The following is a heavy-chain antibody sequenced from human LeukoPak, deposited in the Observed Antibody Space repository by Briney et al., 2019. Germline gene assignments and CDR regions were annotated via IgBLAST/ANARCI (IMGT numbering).Heavy chain of an antibody. CDR3: AKTRPYQLLYYFDY. Sequence: GGSLRLSCAAPGFTFSSYGMHWVRQAPGKGLEWVAVISYDGSNKYYADSVKGRFTISRDNSKNTLYLQMNSLRAEDTAVYYCAKTRPYQLLYYFDYWGQGTLVTVSS. CDR1: GFTFSSYG. V-gene: IGHV3-30*18. J-gene: IGHJ4*02. CDR2: ISYDGSNK. D-gene: IGHD2-2*02.